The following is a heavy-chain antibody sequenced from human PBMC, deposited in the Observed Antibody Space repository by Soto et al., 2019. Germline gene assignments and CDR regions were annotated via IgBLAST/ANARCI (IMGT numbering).Heavy chain of an antibody. D-gene: IGHD4-17*01. Sequence: GGSLRLSCAASGFTFSSYDMHWVRQAPGKGLEWVSAIGTAGDTYYPGSVKGRFTISRENAKNSLYLQMNSLRAEDTAVYYCARAFTASYGDYGGLDYWGQGTLVTVSS. V-gene: IGHV3-13*01. CDR2: IGTAGDT. J-gene: IGHJ4*02. CDR3: ARAFTASYGDYGGLDY. CDR1: GFTFSSYD.